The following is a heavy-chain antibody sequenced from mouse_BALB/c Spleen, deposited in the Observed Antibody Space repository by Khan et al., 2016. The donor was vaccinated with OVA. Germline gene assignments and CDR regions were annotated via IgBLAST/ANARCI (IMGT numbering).Heavy chain of an antibody. CDR3: ARPPYFSEIMAY. CDR2: INTYTGEP. D-gene: IGHD1-1*01. Sequence: QIQLVQSGPEVKKPGETVKISCTASGFTFTNYGMNWVKQAPGKGLKWMGRINTYTGEPTYADDFKGRFAISLETSASTAYLQINNLNKVHTATYFCARPPYFSEIMAYWGQGTTVTVSS. J-gene: IGHJ4*01. V-gene: IGHV9-3-1*01. CDR1: GFTFTNYG.